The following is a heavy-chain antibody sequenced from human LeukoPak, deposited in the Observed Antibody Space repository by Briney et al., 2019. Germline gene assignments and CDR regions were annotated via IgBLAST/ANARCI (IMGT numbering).Heavy chain of an antibody. CDR2: ISRTSDPI. V-gene: IGHV3-48*02. D-gene: IGHD3-3*01. J-gene: IGHJ4*02. CDR1: GFTFSSYN. CDR3: ASVFGVTRIVY. Sequence: GGSLRLTCEASGFTFSSYNMMWVRQAPGKGLEWVSYISRTSDPIYYADSVKGRFAISRDNAKNSLYLQMNNLRDEDTAVYHCASVFGVTRIVYWGQGTLVTVSS.